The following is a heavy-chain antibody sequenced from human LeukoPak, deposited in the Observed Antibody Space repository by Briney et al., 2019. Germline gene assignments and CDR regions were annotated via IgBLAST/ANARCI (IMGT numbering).Heavy chain of an antibody. CDR2: INHSGST. CDR3: ARGRRDSSGYTFDY. V-gene: IGHV4-34*01. J-gene: IGHJ4*02. Sequence: SETLSLTCAVSGGSFSGYYWSWIRQPPGKGLGWIGEINHSGSTNYNPSLKSRVTISVDTSKNQFSLKLSSVTAADTAVYYCARGRRDSSGYTFDYWGQGTLVTVS. CDR1: GGSFSGYY. D-gene: IGHD3-22*01.